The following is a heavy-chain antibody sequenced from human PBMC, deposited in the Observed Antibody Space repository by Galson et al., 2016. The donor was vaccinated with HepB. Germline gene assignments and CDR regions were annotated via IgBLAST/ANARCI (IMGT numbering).Heavy chain of an antibody. D-gene: IGHD6-13*01. J-gene: IGHJ4*02. CDR2: IYPGDSDT. V-gene: IGHV5-51*01. CDR1: GYKFTSYW. Sequence: QSGAEVKKPGESLKISCQGSGYKFTSYWIGWVRQVAGKGLEWMGTIYPGDSDTRYSPSFQGQVTISADKSISTAYLQWSSLKASDSAMYYCARHELHSNSWYMDSWGQGTLVTVSS. CDR3: ARHELHSNSWYMDS.